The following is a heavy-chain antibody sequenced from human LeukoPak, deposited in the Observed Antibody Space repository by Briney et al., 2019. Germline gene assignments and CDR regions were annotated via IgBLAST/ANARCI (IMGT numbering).Heavy chain of an antibody. D-gene: IGHD3-10*01. CDR1: GGTFSSYA. CDR3: AKDQGYYGSGSYKEYFQH. CDR2: IIPIFGTA. J-gene: IGHJ1*01. V-gene: IGHV1-69*13. Sequence: ASVKVSCKASGGTFSSYAISWVRQAPGQGLEWMGGIIPIFGTANYAQKFQGRVTITADESTSTAYMELSSLRSEDTAVYYCAKDQGYYGSGSYKEYFQHWGQGTLVTVSS.